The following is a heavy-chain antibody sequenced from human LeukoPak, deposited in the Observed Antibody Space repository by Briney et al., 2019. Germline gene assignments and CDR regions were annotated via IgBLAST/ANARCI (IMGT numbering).Heavy chain of an antibody. J-gene: IGHJ4*02. CDR1: GGSISSGSYY. Sequence: SQTLSLTCTVSGGSISSGSYYWSWIRQPAGKGLEWIGRIYTSGSTNYNPSLKSRVTMSVDRSKNQFSLKLSSVTAADTAVYYCARHVRFLEWLSSYYFDYWGQGTLVTVSS. D-gene: IGHD3-3*01. V-gene: IGHV4-61*02. CDR3: ARHVRFLEWLSSYYFDY. CDR2: IYTSGST.